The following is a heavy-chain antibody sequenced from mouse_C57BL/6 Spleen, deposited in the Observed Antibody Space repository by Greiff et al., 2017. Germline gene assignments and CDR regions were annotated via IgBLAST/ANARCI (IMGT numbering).Heavy chain of an antibody. CDR1: GFTFSDYG. V-gene: IGHV5-17*01. CDR2: ISSGSSTL. CDR3: ARARGSYAMDY. Sequence: VQLVESGGGLVKPGGSLKLSCAASGFTFSDYGLHWVRQAPEQGLEWVAYISSGSSTLYYADTVKGRFTISRDNAKNTLFLQMTSLRAEDTAMYYCARARGSYAMDYWGQGTSVTVSS. J-gene: IGHJ4*01.